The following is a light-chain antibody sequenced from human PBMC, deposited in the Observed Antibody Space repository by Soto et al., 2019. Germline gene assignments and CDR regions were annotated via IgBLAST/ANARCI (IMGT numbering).Light chain of an antibody. J-gene: IGKJ2*01. CDR1: EDISNY. CDR3: QQYENLRLHT. Sequence: DIQMTQSPSSLSASVGERVTITCRANEDISNYLNWYQQKPGRAPKLLIYDASTLETEVPSRFSGSGSGTHFTFTICSLQPEDVGTYYCQQYENLRLHTFGPGTKL. CDR2: DAS. V-gene: IGKV1-33*01.